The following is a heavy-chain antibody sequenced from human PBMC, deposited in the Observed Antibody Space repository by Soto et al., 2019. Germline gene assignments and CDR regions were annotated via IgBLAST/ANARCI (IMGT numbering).Heavy chain of an antibody. Sequence: SETLSLTCTVSGGSISSYYWSWIRQPPGKGLEWIGYIYYSGSTNYNPSLKSRVTISVDTSKNQFSLKLSSVTAADTAVYYCARTGGSGSYYAFDIWGQGTMVTVSS. CDR2: IYYSGST. V-gene: IGHV4-59*01. J-gene: IGHJ3*02. CDR1: GGSISSYY. CDR3: ARTGGSGSYYAFDI. D-gene: IGHD3-10*01.